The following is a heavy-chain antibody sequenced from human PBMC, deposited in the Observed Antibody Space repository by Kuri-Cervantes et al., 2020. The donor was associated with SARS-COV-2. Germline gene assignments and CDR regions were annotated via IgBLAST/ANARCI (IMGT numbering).Heavy chain of an antibody. V-gene: IGHV1-69*04. CDR3: ARETSRISGTGYYFDY. D-gene: IGHD6-19*01. CDR1: GCSFSSYA. J-gene: IGHJ4*02. Sequence: SVKVSCKPSGCSFSSYAISWVRQAPGQGLVWMGRSIPIVGVPNYAQNFQGRVTITADTSTSTAYVELSSLRSEDTAVYHCARETSRISGTGYYFDYWGQGTLVTVSS. CDR2: SIPIVGVP.